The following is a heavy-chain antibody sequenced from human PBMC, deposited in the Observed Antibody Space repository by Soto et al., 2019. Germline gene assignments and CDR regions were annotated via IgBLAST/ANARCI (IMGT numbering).Heavy chain of an antibody. D-gene: IGHD3-9*01. Sequence: GXSAKVSCKASGYTFTSYDINWVRQATGQGLEWMGWMNPNSGHTGYAQKFQGRVTMTRNTSISTAYMELSSLRSEDTAVYFCARGQVGYYDILTGYYLGVWFDPWGQGTLVTVSS. V-gene: IGHV1-8*01. CDR1: GYTFTSYD. J-gene: IGHJ5*02. CDR3: ARGQVGYYDILTGYYLGVWFDP. CDR2: MNPNSGHT.